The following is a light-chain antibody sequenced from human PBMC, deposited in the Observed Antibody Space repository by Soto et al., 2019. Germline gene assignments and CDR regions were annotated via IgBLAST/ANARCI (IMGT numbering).Light chain of an antibody. J-gene: IGKJ4*01. CDR2: GAS. CDR3: QQYNQWPLT. Sequence: EIVMTQSPATLSVSPGERATLSCRAGQNIHTNLAWYQQKPGQAPRLLFYGASTGATGLPARFSGSGSGTEFTLTISSLQSEDFAVYYCQQYNQWPLTFGGGTKVDI. V-gene: IGKV3-15*01. CDR1: QNIHTN.